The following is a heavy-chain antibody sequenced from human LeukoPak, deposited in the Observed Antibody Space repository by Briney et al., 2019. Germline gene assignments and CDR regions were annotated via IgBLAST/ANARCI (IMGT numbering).Heavy chain of an antibody. CDR1: GGSFSGYY. D-gene: IGHD3-10*01. V-gene: IGHV4-34*01. Sequence: SETLSLTCAVYGGSFSGYYWSWIRQPPGKGLEWIGEINHSGSTNYNPSLKSRVTISVDTSKNQFSLKLSSVTAADTAVYYCAGNLWFGGAFDIWGQGTMVTVSS. CDR2: INHSGST. CDR3: AGNLWFGGAFDI. J-gene: IGHJ3*02.